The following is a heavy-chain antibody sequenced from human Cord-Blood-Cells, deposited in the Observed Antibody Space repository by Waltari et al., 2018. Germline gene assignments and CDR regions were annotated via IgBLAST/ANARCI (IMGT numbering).Heavy chain of an antibody. V-gene: IGHV1-8*01. CDR3: ARGRSGYYDAFDI. CDR2: WKHNSGKT. Sequence: QVQLVQSGAEVKKPGASVKVSCKASGYTFTSSDINWVRQATGQGLEWMGWWKHNSGKTGYAQKFPGRGTITRNTSKSTAYMGRSSLRSEDTAVYYCARGRSGYYDAFDIWGQGTMVTVSS. CDR1: GYTFTSSD. D-gene: IGHD3-3*01. J-gene: IGHJ3*02.